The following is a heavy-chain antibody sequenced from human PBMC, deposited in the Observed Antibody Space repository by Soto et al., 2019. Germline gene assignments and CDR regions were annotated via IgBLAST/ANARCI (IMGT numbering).Heavy chain of an antibody. CDR3: ARDVPAAGYYYGMDV. Sequence: QVQLVQSGAEVKKPGSSVKVSCKASGGTFSSYAISWVRQAPGQGLEWMGGIIPIFGTASYAQKFQGSGTITAGASTSTADREQSSLRAEDKAVSYCARDVPAAGYYYGMDVWGQGTTVTVSS. V-gene: IGHV1-69*12. CDR1: GGTFSSYA. CDR2: IIPIFGTA. J-gene: IGHJ6*02. D-gene: IGHD2-2*01.